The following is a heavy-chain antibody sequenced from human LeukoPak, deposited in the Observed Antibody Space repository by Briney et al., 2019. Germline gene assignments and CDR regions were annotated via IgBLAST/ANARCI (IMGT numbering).Heavy chain of an antibody. V-gene: IGHV3-48*03. D-gene: IGHD2-15*01. CDR3: ARDSYCSGGSCSYYYYGMDV. Sequence: GGSLRLSCAASGFTFSSYEMNWVRQAPGKGLEWVSYISSSGSTTYYADSVKGRFTISRDNSKNTLYLQMNSLRAEDTAVYYCARDSYCSGGSCSYYYYGMDVWGQGTTVTVSS. CDR2: ISSSGSTT. CDR1: GFTFSSYE. J-gene: IGHJ6*02.